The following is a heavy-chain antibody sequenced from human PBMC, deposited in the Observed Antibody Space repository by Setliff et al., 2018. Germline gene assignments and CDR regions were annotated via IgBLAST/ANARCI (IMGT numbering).Heavy chain of an antibody. CDR2: IYYSGST. CDR1: GGSISSSSYY. D-gene: IGHD6-19*01. J-gene: IGHJ3*02. CDR3: ARDPLGEIAVAGHDAFDI. Sequence: SETLSLTCTVSGGSISSSSYYWGWIRRPPGRGLEWIGSIYYSGSTYYNPSLKSRVTISVDTSKNQFSLKLSAVTAADTAVYYCARDPLGEIAVAGHDAFDIWGQGTMVTVSS. V-gene: IGHV4-39*07.